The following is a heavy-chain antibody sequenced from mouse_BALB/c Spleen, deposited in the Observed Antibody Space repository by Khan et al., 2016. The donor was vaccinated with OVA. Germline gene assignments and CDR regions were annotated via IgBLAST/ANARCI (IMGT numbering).Heavy chain of an antibody. Sequence: QVQLQQSGPGLVAPSQSLSITCTISGFSLTNYGVHWVRQPPGKGLEWLVVIWSDGSTTYNSALISRLTTTTDNSKSQVFLKMNSLQTDDTAIYFCARQPYYHYNVMDYWGQGTSVTVSS. CDR3: ARQPYYHYNVMDY. CDR2: IWSDGST. D-gene: IGHD2-10*01. V-gene: IGHV2-6-1*01. CDR1: GFSLTNYG. J-gene: IGHJ4*01.